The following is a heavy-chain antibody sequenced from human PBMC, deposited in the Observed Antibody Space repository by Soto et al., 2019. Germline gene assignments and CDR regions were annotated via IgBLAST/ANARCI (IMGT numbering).Heavy chain of an antibody. V-gene: IGHV4-31*03. CDR3: AGGNHYARIGY. CDR2: ISYSEST. D-gene: IGHD4-17*01. J-gene: IGHJ4*02. Sequence: PSETLSLTCTVSGGSISSRGYYCSWIRQFPGKGLEWIGYISYSESTDYNPSLKSRVTISADTSKNQFSLKLSSVTAADTAVYYCAGGNHYARIGYWGQGAQVTVSS. CDR1: GGSISSRGYY.